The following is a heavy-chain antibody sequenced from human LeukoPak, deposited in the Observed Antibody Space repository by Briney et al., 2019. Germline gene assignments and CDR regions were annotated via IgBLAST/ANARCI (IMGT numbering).Heavy chain of an antibody. Sequence: GGSLRLSCAASGFTFSSYSMNWVRQAPGKGLEWVSYISGSGSTIYYADSMKGRFTISRDNAKNSLYLQMNSLRAEDTAVYYCARMNYISSGWGAPFDYWGQGTLVTVSS. J-gene: IGHJ4*02. D-gene: IGHD1-7*01. V-gene: IGHV3-48*04. CDR1: GFTFSSYS. CDR3: ARMNYISSGWGAPFDY. CDR2: ISGSGSTI.